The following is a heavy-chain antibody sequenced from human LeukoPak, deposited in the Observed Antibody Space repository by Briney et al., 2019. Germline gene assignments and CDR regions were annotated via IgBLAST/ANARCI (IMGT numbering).Heavy chain of an antibody. CDR2: INWNSDTK. D-gene: IGHD4-23*01. V-gene: IGHV3-9*01. Sequence: HPGGSLRLSCVGSGFAFHNYAMHWVRRPPGKGLEWVSAINWNSDTKAYADSVKGRFTISRDRARNSLYLQMDSLRPEDTVLYYCAKDTGGNGAYFYAMDVWGQGTSVTVSS. CDR1: GFAFHNYA. J-gene: IGHJ6*02. CDR3: AKDTGGNGAYFYAMDV.